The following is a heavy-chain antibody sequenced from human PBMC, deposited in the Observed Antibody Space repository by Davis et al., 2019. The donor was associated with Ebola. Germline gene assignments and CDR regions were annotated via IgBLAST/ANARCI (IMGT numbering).Heavy chain of an antibody. J-gene: IGHJ2*01. V-gene: IGHV1-69*02. Sequence: SVKVSCKASGGTFSSYTISWVRQAPGQGLEWMGRIIPILGIANYAQKFQGRVTITADKSTSTAYMELSSLRSEDTAVYYCARDGSSWYWYFDLWGRGTLVTVSS. CDR3: ARDGSSWYWYFDL. CDR1: GGTFSSYT. CDR2: IIPILGIA. D-gene: IGHD6-13*01.